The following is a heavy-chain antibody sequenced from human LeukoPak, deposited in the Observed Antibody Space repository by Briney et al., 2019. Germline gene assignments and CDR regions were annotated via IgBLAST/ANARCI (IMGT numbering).Heavy chain of an antibody. CDR2: INPNSGGT. Sequence: GASVKVSCKASGYTFTGHYMHWVRQAPGQGLEWMGLINPNSGGTNYTQKFQGGVTMTRDTSISTAYMELSRLRSDDTAVYYCARLGGARGSYWGQGTLVTVSS. CDR3: ARLGGARGSY. V-gene: IGHV1-2*02. CDR1: GYTFTGHY. J-gene: IGHJ4*02. D-gene: IGHD3-16*01.